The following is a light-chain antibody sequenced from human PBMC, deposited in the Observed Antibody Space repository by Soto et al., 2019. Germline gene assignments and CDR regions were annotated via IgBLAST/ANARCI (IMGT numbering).Light chain of an antibody. Sequence: EIVLTQSPGTLSLSLGERATLSCRASQSVTSSQLAWYQQRPGQAPRLLISGASNRATGIPDRFSGSGSGTDFTLTISRLEPEDFAVYYCQQYGSSLRVTFGGGTKVEIK. CDR2: GAS. V-gene: IGKV3-20*01. CDR3: QQYGSSLRVT. J-gene: IGKJ4*01. CDR1: QSVTSSQ.